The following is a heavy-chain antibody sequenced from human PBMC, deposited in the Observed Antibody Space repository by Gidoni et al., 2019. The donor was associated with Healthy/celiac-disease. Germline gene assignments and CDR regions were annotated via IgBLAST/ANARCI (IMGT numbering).Heavy chain of an antibody. V-gene: IGHV3-30*18. CDR2: ISYDGSNK. D-gene: IGHD2-2*01. Sequence: QVQLVESGGGVVQPGRSLRLSCAASGFTFSSYGMHWVRQAPGKGLEWVAVISYDGSNKYYADSVKGRFTISRDNSKNTLYLQMNSLRAEDTAVYYCAKDNWVVPAAMRGFLGDWGQGTLVTVSS. CDR1: GFTFSSYG. CDR3: AKDNWVVPAAMRGFLGD. J-gene: IGHJ4*02.